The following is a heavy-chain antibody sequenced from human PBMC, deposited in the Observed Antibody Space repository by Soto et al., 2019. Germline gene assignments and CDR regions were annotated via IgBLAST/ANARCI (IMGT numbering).Heavy chain of an antibody. CDR1: GGSISSYY. CDR2: IYYSGST. CDR3: ARQNHKLGYCSGGSCYPGGWFDP. Sequence: PSETLSLTCTVSGGSISSYYWGWIRQPPGKGLEWIGSIYYSGSTYYNPSLKSRVTISVDTSKNQFSLKLSSVTAADTAVYYCARQNHKLGYCSGGSCYPGGWFDPWGQGXLVTVSS. J-gene: IGHJ5*02. D-gene: IGHD2-15*01. V-gene: IGHV4-39*01.